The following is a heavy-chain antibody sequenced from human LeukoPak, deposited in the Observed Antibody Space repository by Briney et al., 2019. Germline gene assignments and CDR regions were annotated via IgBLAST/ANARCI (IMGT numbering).Heavy chain of an antibody. V-gene: IGHV3-33*01. D-gene: IGHD3-22*01. CDR1: GFTLSSYA. CDR3: ARGGEYFDSNDYIKTFDY. J-gene: IGHJ4*02. CDR2: MCADERKI. Sequence: PGRSLRLSCVASGFTLSSYAMHWVGQAPGKGLEGVALMCADERKIDYASSVKGRFTSSGDNSKNALYLKMNSLRAEDTAVYYCARGGEYFDSNDYIKTFDYWGQGTLVTVSS.